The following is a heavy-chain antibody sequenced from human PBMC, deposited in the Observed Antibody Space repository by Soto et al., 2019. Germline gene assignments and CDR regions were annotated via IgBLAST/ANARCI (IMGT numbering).Heavy chain of an antibody. D-gene: IGHD2-21*02. Sequence: GGSLRLSCAASGFSFSKYAIHWVRQAPGKGLEWVAVISYDGSYKYYADSVRGRFTRSRDNPKNTVYMQMDRLRPEDAAVYYCAKDDDFGPFDYWGQGTLVTVSS. J-gene: IGHJ4*02. V-gene: IGHV3-30*18. CDR1: GFSFSKYA. CDR3: AKDDDFGPFDY. CDR2: ISYDGSYK.